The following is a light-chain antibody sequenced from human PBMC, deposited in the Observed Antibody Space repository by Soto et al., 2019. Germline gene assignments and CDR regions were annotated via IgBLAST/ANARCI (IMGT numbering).Light chain of an antibody. CDR3: HSYDSSLSAVV. J-gene: IGLJ2*01. Sequence: QSVLTQQPSVSGAPGQRVTISCTGRSSNIGAGYDVQWYQQLPGTAPKLLIYGNMNRPSGVPDRFSGSKSGTSASLAITGLQAEDEADYYCHSYDSSLSAVVFGGGTKVTVL. CDR1: SSNIGAGYD. V-gene: IGLV1-40*01. CDR2: GNM.